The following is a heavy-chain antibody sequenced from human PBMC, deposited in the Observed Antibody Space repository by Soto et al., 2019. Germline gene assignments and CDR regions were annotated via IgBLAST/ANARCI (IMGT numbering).Heavy chain of an antibody. Sequence: KTLSLSCAASGFTFSSYGMHWVRQAPGKGLEWVAVIWYDGSNKYYADSVKGRFTISRDNSKNTLYLQMNSLRAEDTAVYYCARERNPADAFDIWGQETMVTVSS. J-gene: IGHJ3*02. CDR2: IWYDGSNK. CDR1: GFTFSSYG. CDR3: ARERNPADAFDI. V-gene: IGHV3-33*01.